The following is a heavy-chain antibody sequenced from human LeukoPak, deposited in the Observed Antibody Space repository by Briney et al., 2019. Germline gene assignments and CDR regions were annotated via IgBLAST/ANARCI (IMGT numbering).Heavy chain of an antibody. V-gene: IGHV3-9*01. D-gene: IGHD3-3*01. CDR3: ARDLWTHYDFWSGYYTD. CDR2: ISWNSGSI. J-gene: IGHJ4*02. Sequence: GGSLRLSCAASGFTFDDYAMHWVRQAPGKGLEWVSGISWNSGSIGYADSVKGRFTISRDNAKNSLYLQMNSLRAEDTAVYYCARDLWTHYDFWSGYYTDWGQGTLVTVSS. CDR1: GFTFDDYA.